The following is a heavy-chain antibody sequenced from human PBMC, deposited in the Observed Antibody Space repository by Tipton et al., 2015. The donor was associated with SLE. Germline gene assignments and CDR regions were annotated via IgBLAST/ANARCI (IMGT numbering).Heavy chain of an antibody. V-gene: IGHV4-61*09. CDR1: GGSISRGSYN. CDR2: MYSGGST. Sequence: TLSLTCTVSGGSISRGSYNWSWIRQPAGKGLEWIGHMYSGGSTNYNPSLKSRVAISVDMSKNQFSLKLSSVTAADTAVYFCARESCNVGNCYFDYWGRGALVTVSS. J-gene: IGHJ4*02. D-gene: IGHD2-15*01. CDR3: ARESCNVGNCYFDY.